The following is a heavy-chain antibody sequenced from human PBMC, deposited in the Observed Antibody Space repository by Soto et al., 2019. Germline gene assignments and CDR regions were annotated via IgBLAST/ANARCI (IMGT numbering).Heavy chain of an antibody. CDR3: AKDRVAAAATGSLYYYYYYGMDV. CDR2: ISGICGST. D-gene: IGHD6-13*01. J-gene: IGHJ6*02. V-gene: IGHV3-23*01. Sequence: EVQLLESGGGLVQPGGSLRLSCAASGFTFSSYAMSWVRQAPGKGLEWVSAISGICGSTYYADSVKGRFTISRDNSKNTLYLQMNSLRAEDTAGYYCAKDRVAAAATGSLYYYYYYGMDVWGQGTTVTVSS. CDR1: GFTFSSYA.